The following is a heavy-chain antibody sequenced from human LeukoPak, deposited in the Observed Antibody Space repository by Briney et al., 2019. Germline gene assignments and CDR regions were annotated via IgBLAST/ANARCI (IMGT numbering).Heavy chain of an antibody. D-gene: IGHD5-18*01. V-gene: IGHV1-8*02. CDR3: ARGVTAMVTYYYHMDV. CDR2: MNPNSGNT. CDR1: GYTFTSYG. J-gene: IGHJ6*03. Sequence: GASVKVSCKASGYTFTSYGISWVRQAPGQGLEWMGWMNPNSGNTGYAQKFQGRVTMTRNTSISTAYMELSSLRSEDTAVYYCARGVTAMVTYYYHMDVWGKGTTVTISS.